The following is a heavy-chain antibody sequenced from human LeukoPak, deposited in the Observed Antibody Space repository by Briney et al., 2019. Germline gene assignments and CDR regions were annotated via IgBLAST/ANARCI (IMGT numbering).Heavy chain of an antibody. CDR3: ARDPRSGSYLDY. V-gene: IGHV4-59*01. D-gene: IGHD3-10*01. CDR1: GGSISSYY. J-gene: IGHJ4*02. CDR2: IYYSGST. Sequence: SETLSLTCTVSGGSISSYYWSWIRQPPGKGLEWIGYIYYSGSTNYNPSHKSRVTISVDTSKNQFSLKLSSVTAADTAVYYCARDPRSGSYLDYWGQGTLVTVSS.